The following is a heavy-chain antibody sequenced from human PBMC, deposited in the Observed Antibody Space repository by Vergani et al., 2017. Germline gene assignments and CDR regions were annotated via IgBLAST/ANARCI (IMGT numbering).Heavy chain of an antibody. CDR3: ARDGAMVRGPYGD. J-gene: IGHJ4*02. V-gene: IGHV4-38-2*02. CDR2: IYHTGTT. D-gene: IGHD3-10*01. CDR1: GDSIRSGLY. Sequence: QVQLQESGPGLVKPSETLSLTCTVSGDSIRSGLYWGWIRQPPGKGLEWIGSIYHTGTTYYNPSLKSRLTISLDTSKNQFSLNLSSVTAADTAVYYCARDGAMVRGPYGDWGQGTLVTVSS.